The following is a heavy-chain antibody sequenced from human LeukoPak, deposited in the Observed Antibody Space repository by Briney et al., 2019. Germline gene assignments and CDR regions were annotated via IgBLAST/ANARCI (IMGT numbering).Heavy chain of an antibody. D-gene: IGHD4-17*01. V-gene: IGHV7-4-1*02. CDR2: INTNTGNP. CDR3: ARGRSGDHVRKANWFDP. Sequence: ASVKASCKASGYTFTGYYMHGVRQAPAQRLEWMGWINTNTGNPTYAQASTGRFVFSLDTSVSTAYLQISSLKAEDTAVYYCARGRSGDHVRKANWFDPWGQGTLVTVSS. J-gene: IGHJ5*02. CDR1: GYTFTGYY.